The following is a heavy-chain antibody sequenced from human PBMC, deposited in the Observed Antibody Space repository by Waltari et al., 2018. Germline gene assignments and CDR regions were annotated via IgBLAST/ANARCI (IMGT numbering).Heavy chain of an antibody. Sequence: QLVQSGAEVKKPGASVKVSCHASGYIFSNYGITWVRKAPGQGLEWMGWIYPYNGNTKYEQNFQGRVTMTTDTSTTTAYMEIRSLRSDDTAIYYCARDDVDSSNFGGFWGQGTLVTVSS. D-gene: IGHD6-13*01. J-gene: IGHJ4*02. CDR3: ARDDVDSSNFGGF. CDR1: GYIFSNYG. V-gene: IGHV1-18*01. CDR2: IYPYNGNT.